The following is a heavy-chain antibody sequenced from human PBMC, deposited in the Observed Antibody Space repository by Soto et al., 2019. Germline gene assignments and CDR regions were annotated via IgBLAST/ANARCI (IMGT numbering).Heavy chain of an antibody. D-gene: IGHD2-21*02. CDR1: GFTFDNYA. Sequence: EVQLLESGGGLVQPGGSLRLSCSASGFTFDNYAMSWVRQAPGQGLEWVSAISGSGRSTYYADSVRGRFTISRDNSKNTVSLQMNSVRADDTARYYCAKRGRGNSESWGQGALVTVSS. CDR2: ISGSGRST. CDR3: AKRGRGNSES. V-gene: IGHV3-23*01. J-gene: IGHJ5*02.